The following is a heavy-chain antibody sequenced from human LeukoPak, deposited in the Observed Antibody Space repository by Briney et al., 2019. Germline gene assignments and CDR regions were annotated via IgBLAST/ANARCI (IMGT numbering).Heavy chain of an antibody. V-gene: IGHV4-34*01. D-gene: IGHD5-12*01. CDR1: VGSFSGYY. CDR2: INHSEST. CDR3: ARARGYSGYGYYYYYYMDV. J-gene: IGHJ6*03. Sequence: NASETLSLTCAVYVGSFSGYYWSWIRQPPGKGLEWIGEINHSESTNCQPSLKSRVTISVDTSKNQFSLKMSSVPAADTAVYYCARARGYSGYGYYYYYYMDVWGKGTTVTISS.